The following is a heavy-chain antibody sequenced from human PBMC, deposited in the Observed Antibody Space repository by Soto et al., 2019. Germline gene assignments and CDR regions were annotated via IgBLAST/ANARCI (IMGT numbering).Heavy chain of an antibody. Sequence: QVQRVQSGAEEKKPGASVKVSCKASGYTFTSYAMHWVRQAPGQRLEWMGWINAGNGNTKYSQKFQGRVTITRDTSASTAYMELSSLRSEDTAVYYCARAWVVVTAPDYWGHGTLVTVSS. CDR2: INAGNGNT. J-gene: IGHJ4*01. CDR3: ARAWVVVTAPDY. CDR1: GYTFTSYA. D-gene: IGHD2-21*02. V-gene: IGHV1-3*05.